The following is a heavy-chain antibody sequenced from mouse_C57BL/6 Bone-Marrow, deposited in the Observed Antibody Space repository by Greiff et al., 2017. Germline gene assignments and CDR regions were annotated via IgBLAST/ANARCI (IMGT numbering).Heavy chain of an antibody. CDR3: ARASYYSFDY. V-gene: IGHV5-4*03. J-gene: IGHJ2*01. D-gene: IGHD2-12*01. CDR2: ISDGGSYT. Sequence: EVMLVESGGGLVKPGGSLKLSCAASGFTFSSYAMSWVRQTPEKRLEWVATISDGGSYTYYPDNVKGRFTISRDNAKNNLYLQMSHLKSEDTAMYYCARASYYSFDYWGQGTTLTVSS. CDR1: GFTFSSYA.